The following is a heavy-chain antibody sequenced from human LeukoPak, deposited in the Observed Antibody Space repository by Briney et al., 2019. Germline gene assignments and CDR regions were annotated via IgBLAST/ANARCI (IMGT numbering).Heavy chain of an antibody. V-gene: IGHV4-34*01. CDR1: GGSFSGYY. CDR2: INHSGST. D-gene: IGHD6-19*01. J-gene: IGHJ5*02. CDR3: ARRRVRNWFDP. Sequence: SETLSLTCAVYGGSFSGYYWSWIRQPPGKGLEWIGEINHSGSTNYNPSLKSRVTISVDTSKNQFSLKLSSVTAADTAVYYCARRRVRNWFDPWGQGTLATVSS.